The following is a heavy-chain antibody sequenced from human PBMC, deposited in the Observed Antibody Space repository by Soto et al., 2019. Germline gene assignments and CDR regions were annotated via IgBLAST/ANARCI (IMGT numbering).Heavy chain of an antibody. D-gene: IGHD3-22*01. Sequence: VASVKVSCKASGGTFSSYAISWVRQAPGQGLEWMGGIIPIFGTANYAQKFQGRVTITADESTSTAYMELSSLRSEDTAVYYCAISYYYDSSGYWPTLVWGQGTLVTVSS. CDR1: GGTFSSYA. CDR2: IIPIFGTA. CDR3: AISYYYDSSGYWPTLV. V-gene: IGHV1-69*13. J-gene: IGHJ4*02.